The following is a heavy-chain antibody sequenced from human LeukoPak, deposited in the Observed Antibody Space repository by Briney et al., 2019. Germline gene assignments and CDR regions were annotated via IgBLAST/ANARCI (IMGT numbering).Heavy chain of an antibody. J-gene: IGHJ4*02. V-gene: IGHV3-9*01. D-gene: IGHD3-10*01. Sequence: GGSLRLSCAASGFTFDDCAMFWVRQAPGKGLEWVSGISWNSGRIGYADSVKGRFTISRDNSKNTLYLQMNSLRAEDTAVYYCAKDSSWEGSGSYFDYWGQGTLVTVSS. CDR3: AKDSSWEGSGSYFDY. CDR1: GFTFDDCA. CDR2: ISWNSGRI.